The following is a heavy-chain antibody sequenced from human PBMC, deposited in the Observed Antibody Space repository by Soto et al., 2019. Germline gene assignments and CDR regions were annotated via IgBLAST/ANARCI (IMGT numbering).Heavy chain of an antibody. CDR2: IIPIFGTA. V-gene: IGHV1-69*13. J-gene: IGHJ5*02. CDR1: GGTFSTYA. Sequence: SVKVSCKASGGTFSTYAISCVGQSPGQGLEWMGGIIPIFGTANYAQKFQGRVTITADESTSTAYMELSSLRSEDTAVYYCASPGGSPGWFDPWGQGTLVTVSS. D-gene: IGHD3-10*01. CDR3: ASPGGSPGWFDP.